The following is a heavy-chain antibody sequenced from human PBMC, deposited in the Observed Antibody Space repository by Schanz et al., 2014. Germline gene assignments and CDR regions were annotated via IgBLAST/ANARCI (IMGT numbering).Heavy chain of an antibody. CDR3: AKDAPYPFDL. V-gene: IGHV3-23*01. J-gene: IGHJ2*01. CDR1: GFTFSSYA. Sequence: EVQLLESGGGLVQPGGSLRLSCAASGFTFSSYAMNWVRQAPGKGLEWVSGISGSGASTYYADSVKGRFTISRDNSNKTVDLQMNSLRAEDTAIYYCAKDAPYPFDLWGRGTLITVSS. CDR2: ISGSGAST.